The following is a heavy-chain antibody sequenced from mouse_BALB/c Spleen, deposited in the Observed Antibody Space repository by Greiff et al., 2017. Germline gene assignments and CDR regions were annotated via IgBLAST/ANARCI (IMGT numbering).Heavy chain of an antibody. CDR1: GFTFSSYG. J-gene: IGHJ2*01. CDR2: ISSGGSYT. V-gene: IGHV5-6*01. D-gene: IGHD2-14*01. CDR3: ARHRYDYFDY. Sequence: EVMLVESGGDLVKPGGSLKLSCAASGFTFSSYGMSWVRQTPDKRLEWVATISSGGSYTYYPDSVKGRFTISRDNAKNTLYLQMSSLKSEDTAMYYCARHRYDYFDYWGQGTTLTVSS.